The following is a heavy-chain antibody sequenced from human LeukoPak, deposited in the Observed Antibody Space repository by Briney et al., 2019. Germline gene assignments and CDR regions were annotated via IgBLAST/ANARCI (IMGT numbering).Heavy chain of an antibody. J-gene: IGHJ5*02. CDR3: ARPAAVAP. CDR2: IYYSGST. V-gene: IGHV4-39*01. CDR1: GGSISSCCYY. Sequence: SETLSLTCTVSGGSISSCCYYWGWIRQPPGKALVWIGSIYYSGSTYYNPSLKSRVTLAVDTSKNQFYLKLSPVTVADTAVYHCARPAAVAPWGQGTLVTVSS. D-gene: IGHD6-13*01.